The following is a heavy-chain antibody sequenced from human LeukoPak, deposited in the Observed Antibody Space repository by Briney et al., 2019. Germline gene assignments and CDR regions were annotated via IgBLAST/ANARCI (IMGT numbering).Heavy chain of an antibody. CDR2: INVYNGNT. CDR1: GYSFSRTE. Sequence: ASVKVSCKASGYSFSRTELSCVRQAPGQGLEWLGWINVYNGNTNYAQKFQGRVTVTTDTSTSTAYMELRSLRCDDTAVYYCARVYYYYHTGVATPPEYWGQRILVTVSS. D-gene: IGHD3-22*01. J-gene: IGHJ4*02. V-gene: IGHV1-18*01. CDR3: ARVYYYYHTGVATPPEY.